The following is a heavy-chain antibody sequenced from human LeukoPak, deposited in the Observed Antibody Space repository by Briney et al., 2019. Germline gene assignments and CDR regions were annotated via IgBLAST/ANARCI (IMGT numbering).Heavy chain of an antibody. CDR1: GGSISSYF. D-gene: IGHD2/OR15-2a*01. V-gene: IGHV4-59*01. CDR2: IYYSGST. J-gene: IGHJ5*02. CDR3: ARAYLDWFDP. Sequence: SETLSLTCTVSGGSISSYFWTWIRQPPGKGLEWIGYIYYSGSTSYNPSLKSRVTMSVDTSKNQFSLNLNSVTAADTAVYYCARAYLDWFDPWGQGTLVTVSS.